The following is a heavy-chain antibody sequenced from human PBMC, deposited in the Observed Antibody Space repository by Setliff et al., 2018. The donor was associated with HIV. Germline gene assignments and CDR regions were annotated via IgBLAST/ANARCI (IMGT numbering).Heavy chain of an antibody. CDR1: GFTFSSYG. CDR2: IRCDGSNE. D-gene: IGHD1-1*01. Sequence: GGSLRLSCAASGFTFSSYGMHWVRQAPGKGLEWVAFIRCDGSNEYYADSVKGRFTISRDNSKNTLYLQINSLRTEDTAMYYCARDVRWNQDGGGYWGQGTLVTVSS. J-gene: IGHJ4*02. V-gene: IGHV3-30*02. CDR3: ARDVRWNQDGGGY.